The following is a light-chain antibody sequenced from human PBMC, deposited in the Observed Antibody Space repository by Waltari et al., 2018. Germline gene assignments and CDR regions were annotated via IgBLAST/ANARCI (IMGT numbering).Light chain of an antibody. CDR2: WAS. CDR3: QQYYSTPLT. V-gene: IGKV4-1*01. Sequence: DIVMTQSPDSLAVSLVERVTINCTSRQSVLYSFNITHYLAWYQPKPGKPPKLLIYWASTRESGVPDRFSGSGSGTDFTLTISSLQAEDVAVYYCQQYYSTPLTFGPGTKVDIK. J-gene: IGKJ3*01. CDR1: QSVLYSFNITHY.